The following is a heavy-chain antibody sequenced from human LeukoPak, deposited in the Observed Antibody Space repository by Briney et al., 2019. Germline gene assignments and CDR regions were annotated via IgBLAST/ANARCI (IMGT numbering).Heavy chain of an antibody. CDR1: GFTFSNYA. CDR2: LSGSGVTT. Sequence: GGSLRLSCAASGFTFSNYAMSWVRQAPGKGLEWVSALSGSGVTTYYADSVKGRFTISRDNSKNTLYLQMNSLRAEDTAVYYCAKVASSGWYAYFDYWGRGTLVTVSS. D-gene: IGHD6-13*01. J-gene: IGHJ4*02. CDR3: AKVASSGWYAYFDY. V-gene: IGHV3-23*01.